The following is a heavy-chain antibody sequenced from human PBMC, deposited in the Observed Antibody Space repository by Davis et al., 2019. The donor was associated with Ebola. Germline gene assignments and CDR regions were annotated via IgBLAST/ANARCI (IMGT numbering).Heavy chain of an antibody. J-gene: IGHJ4*02. CDR1: GNNVSISSAS. CDR3: AKGPSSTFYGYFDS. V-gene: IGHV6-1*01. Sequence: SQTLSLTCDISGNNVSISSASWNWIRQSPSRGLEWLGRTFFTSKWYTEYASSVKSRITINRDTLKNQVSLQLTSVTSNDTAVYYCAKGPSSTFYGYFDSWGQGSLVTVSS. D-gene: IGHD2-2*01. CDR2: TFFTSKWYT.